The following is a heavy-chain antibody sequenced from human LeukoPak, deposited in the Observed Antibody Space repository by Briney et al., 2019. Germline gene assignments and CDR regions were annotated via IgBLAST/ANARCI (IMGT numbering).Heavy chain of an antibody. V-gene: IGHV1-8*03. CDR1: GYTFTSYD. Sequence: ASVKVSCKASGYTFTSYDINWVRQATGQGLEWMGWMNPNSGNTGYAQKFQGRVTITRNTSISTAYMELSSLRSEDTAVYYCARDGIAVVPAPPKGFDPWGQGTLVTVSS. J-gene: IGHJ5*02. CDR2: MNPNSGNT. CDR3: ARDGIAVVPAPPKGFDP. D-gene: IGHD2-2*01.